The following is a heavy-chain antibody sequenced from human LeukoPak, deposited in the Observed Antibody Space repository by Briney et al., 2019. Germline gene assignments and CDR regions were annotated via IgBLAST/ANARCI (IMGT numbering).Heavy chain of an antibody. Sequence: AETLSLSCAVSGGSISSYYMSWVRQPPGKGLEWIGYIYYSGSTNYNPSLKSRVTISVDTSKNQFSLKLSSVTAADTAVYYCARDRRYSSGWYGIDYWGQRTLVTVSS. CDR1: GGSISSYY. D-gene: IGHD6-19*01. CDR2: IYYSGST. V-gene: IGHV4-59*01. J-gene: IGHJ4*02. CDR3: ARDRRYSSGWYGIDY.